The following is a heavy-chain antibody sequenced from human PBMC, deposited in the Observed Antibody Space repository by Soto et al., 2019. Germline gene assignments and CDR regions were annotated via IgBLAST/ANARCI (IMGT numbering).Heavy chain of an antibody. V-gene: IGHV4-30-2*01. CDR1: GGSISSGGYS. Sequence: QLQLQESGSGLVKPSQTLSLTCAVSGGSISSGGYSWSWIRQPPGKGLEWIGYIYHSGSTYYNPSLKSRVTISVDRSKNQFSLKLSSVTTADTAVYYCARGVYVWGSYRQNWFDPWGQGTLVTVSS. J-gene: IGHJ5*02. D-gene: IGHD3-16*02. CDR2: IYHSGST. CDR3: ARGVYVWGSYRQNWFDP.